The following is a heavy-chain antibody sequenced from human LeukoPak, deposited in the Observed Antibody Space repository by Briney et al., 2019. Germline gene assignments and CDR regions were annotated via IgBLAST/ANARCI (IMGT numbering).Heavy chain of an antibody. CDR2: INPNSGDT. CDR1: GYTFIGYY. V-gene: IGHV1-2*02. J-gene: IGHJ4*02. D-gene: IGHD3-10*01. CDR3: AREVKYGSGSSDY. Sequence: ASVKVSCKASGYTFIGYYMHGVGQAPGQGLEWMGWINPNSGDTYNPQTFRGGVTTTRDTPIRTAYVELSRLTSDDTAVCYCAREVKYGSGSSDYWGGGTLVSVSS.